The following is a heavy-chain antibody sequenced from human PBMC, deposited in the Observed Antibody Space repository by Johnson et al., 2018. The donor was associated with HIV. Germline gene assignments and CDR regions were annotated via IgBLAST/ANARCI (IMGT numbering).Heavy chain of an antibody. J-gene: IGHJ3*02. CDR2: IYSGDRT. CDR1: GFTVSSNY. Sequence: VQLVESGGGLIQPGGSLRLSCAASGFTVSSNYMSWVRQAPGKGLEWVSVIYSGDRTYYADAVKGRFTISRDKSMNTLYLQMNSLRAEDTAVYYCARERYSSCWFLDAFDIWGQGTMVTVSS. CDR3: ARERYSSCWFLDAFDI. D-gene: IGHD6-19*01. V-gene: IGHV3-53*01.